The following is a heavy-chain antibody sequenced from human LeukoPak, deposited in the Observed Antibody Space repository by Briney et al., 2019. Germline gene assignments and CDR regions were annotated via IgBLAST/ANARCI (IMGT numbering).Heavy chain of an antibody. CDR1: GGTFSSYA. V-gene: IGHV1-69*01. D-gene: IGHD4-17*01. CDR2: IIPIFGTA. Sequence: GSSVKVSCKASGGTFSSYAISWVRQAPGQGLKWMGGIIPIFGTANYAQKFQGRVTITADGSTSTAYMELSSLRSEDTAVYYCATRVRDDYGDYGSHWFDPWGQGTLVTVSS. CDR3: ATRVRDDYGDYGSHWFDP. J-gene: IGHJ5*02.